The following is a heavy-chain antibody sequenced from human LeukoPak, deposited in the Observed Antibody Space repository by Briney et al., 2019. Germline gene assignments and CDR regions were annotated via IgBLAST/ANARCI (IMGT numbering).Heavy chain of an antibody. V-gene: IGHV4-34*01. CDR1: GGSFSGYY. D-gene: IGHD3-10*01. CDR3: ARVRITMVGGAPGPDY. Sequence: KPSETLSLTCAVYGGSFSGYYWSWIRQPPGKGLEWIGEINHSGSTNYNPSLKSRVTISVDTSKNQFSLKLSSVTAADTAVYYCARVRITMVGGAPGPDYWGQGTLVTVSS. CDR2: INHSGST. J-gene: IGHJ4*02.